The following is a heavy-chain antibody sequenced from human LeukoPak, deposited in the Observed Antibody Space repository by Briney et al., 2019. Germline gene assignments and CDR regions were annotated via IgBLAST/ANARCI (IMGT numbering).Heavy chain of an antibody. CDR1: GGSITSYY. J-gene: IGHJ4*02. Sequence: SETLSLTCTVSGGSITSYYWSWIRQPPGKGLEWIGYIYYSGSTTYNPPLKSRVTISVETSKNQFSLKLRSVAAADTAIYYCARHIPGNPYFDYWGQGTLVTVSS. CDR2: IYYSGST. V-gene: IGHV4-59*08. D-gene: IGHD2/OR15-2a*01. CDR3: ARHIPGNPYFDY.